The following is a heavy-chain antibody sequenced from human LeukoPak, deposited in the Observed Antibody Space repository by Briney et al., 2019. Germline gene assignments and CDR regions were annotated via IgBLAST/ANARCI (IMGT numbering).Heavy chain of an antibody. CDR1: GGSFSGYY. CDR2: MYYSGST. Sequence: SETLSLTCAVYGGSFSGYYWSWIRQPPGKGLEWIGYMYYSGSTNYNPSLKSRATISVDTSKNQFSLKVSSVTAADTALYYCARSPRYFNNWFDPWGQGTLVTVSS. D-gene: IGHD1-14*01. V-gene: IGHV4-59*01. J-gene: IGHJ5*02. CDR3: ARSPRYFNNWFDP.